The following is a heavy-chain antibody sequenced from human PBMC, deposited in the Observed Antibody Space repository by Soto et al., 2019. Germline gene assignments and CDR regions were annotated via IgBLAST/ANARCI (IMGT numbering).Heavy chain of an antibody. J-gene: IGHJ6*02. CDR1: GYTFTSYA. Sequence: GASVKVSCKASGYTFTSYAMHWVRQAPGQRLEWMGWINAGNGNTKYSQKFQGRVTITRDTSASTAYMELSSLRSEDTAVYYCATNYDFWSGPNYYYYYGMDVWGQGTTVTVSS. CDR2: INAGNGNT. CDR3: ATNYDFWSGPNYYYYYGMDV. V-gene: IGHV1-3*01. D-gene: IGHD3-3*01.